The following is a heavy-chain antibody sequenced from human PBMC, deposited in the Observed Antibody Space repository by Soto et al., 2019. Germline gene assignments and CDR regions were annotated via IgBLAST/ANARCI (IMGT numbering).Heavy chain of an antibody. J-gene: IGHJ6*02. CDR2: ISGSGGST. CDR1: GFTFSSYA. CDR3: AKPPGGYYYYGMDV. Sequence: GGSLRLSCAVSGFTFSSYAMNWVRQAPGKGLEWVSAISGSGGSTYYADSVKGRFTSYRATSKDTLYLQRNSLRVEDTDVYYCAKPPGGYYYYGMDVWGQGTTVTVSS. V-gene: IGHV3-23*01. D-gene: IGHD3-10*01.